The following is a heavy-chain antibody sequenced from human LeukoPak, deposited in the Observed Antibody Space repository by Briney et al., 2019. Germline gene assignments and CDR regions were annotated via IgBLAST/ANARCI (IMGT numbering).Heavy chain of an antibody. Sequence: ASVKVSCKASGYTFTGYYMHWVRQAPGQGLEWMGWINPNSGGTNYAQKFQGRVTITRDTSISTAYMELSRLRSDDTAVYYCARIYGSGSYVDYWGQGTLVTVSS. CDR3: ARIYGSGSYVDY. J-gene: IGHJ4*02. CDR2: INPNSGGT. CDR1: GYTFTGYY. D-gene: IGHD3-10*01. V-gene: IGHV1-2*02.